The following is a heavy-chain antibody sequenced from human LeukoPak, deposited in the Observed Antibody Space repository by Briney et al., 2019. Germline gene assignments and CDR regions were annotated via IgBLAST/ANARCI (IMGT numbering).Heavy chain of an antibody. CDR2: ISSSSSYI. Sequence: GGSLRLSCAASGFTFSSHSMNRVRQAPGKGLEWVSSISSSSSYINYADSVKGRFTISRDNAKNSLYLQMNSLRAEDTAVYYCARGARGYYFDYWGQGTLVTVSS. CDR3: ARGARGYYFDY. D-gene: IGHD3-16*01. CDR1: GFTFSSHS. V-gene: IGHV3-21*01. J-gene: IGHJ4*02.